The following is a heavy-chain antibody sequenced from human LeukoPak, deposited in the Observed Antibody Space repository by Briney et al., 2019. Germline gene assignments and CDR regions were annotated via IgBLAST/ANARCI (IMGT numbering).Heavy chain of an antibody. D-gene: IGHD3-22*01. CDR1: GGALSSYY. CDR3: ARAPDDYDISGYYSYYFDY. V-gene: IGHV4-59*01. J-gene: IGHJ4*02. CDR2: IYYSGST. Sequence: SETLSLTCTVSGGALSSYYWSWIRPPPGKGLEWIGSIYYSGSTNYNPSRKSRVTISVDTSKSQFSLRLSAVTAADTAVYYCARAPDDYDISGYYSYYFDYWGQGTLFTVSS.